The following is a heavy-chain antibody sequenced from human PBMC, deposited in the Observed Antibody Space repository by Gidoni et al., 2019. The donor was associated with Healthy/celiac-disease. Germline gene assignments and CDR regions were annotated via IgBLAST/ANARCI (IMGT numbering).Heavy chain of an antibody. V-gene: IGHV2-26*01. CDR3: ARIPGYSSSWAPLHFDY. CDR2: IFSNDEK. Sequence: QVTLKESGPVLVKPTETLTLTCTVSGFSLSNASMGVSWIRQPPGKALEWLAHIFSNDEKSYSTSLKSRLTISKDTSKSQVVLTMTNMDPVDTATYYCARIPGYSSSWAPLHFDYWGQGTLVTVSS. J-gene: IGHJ4*02. D-gene: IGHD6-13*01. CDR1: GFSLSNASMG.